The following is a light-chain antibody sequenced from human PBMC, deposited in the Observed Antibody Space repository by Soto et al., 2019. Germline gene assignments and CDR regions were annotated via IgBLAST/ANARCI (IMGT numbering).Light chain of an antibody. Sequence: ETVMTQSPATLSVSPGERATLSCRASESVSSNLVWYQQKPGQAPRLLIYGASTRVTGIPARFSGSGSGTEVTLTISSLQSEDFAVYYCLQYKNLPRTFGQGTKVEIK. CDR3: LQYKNLPRT. J-gene: IGKJ1*01. V-gene: IGKV3-15*01. CDR2: GAS. CDR1: ESVSSN.